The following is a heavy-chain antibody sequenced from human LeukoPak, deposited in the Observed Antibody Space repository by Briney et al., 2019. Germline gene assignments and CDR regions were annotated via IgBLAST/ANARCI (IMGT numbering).Heavy chain of an antibody. CDR1: GGSISSHY. V-gene: IGHV4-59*11. Sequence: KTSETLSLTCTVSGGSISSHYWSWIRQPPGKGLEWIGYIYYSGSTNYNPSLKSRVTISVDTSKNQFSLKLSSVTAADTAVYYCARGGSGYDYPFDYWGQGTLVTVSS. CDR3: ARGGSGYDYPFDY. CDR2: IYYSGST. D-gene: IGHD5-12*01. J-gene: IGHJ4*02.